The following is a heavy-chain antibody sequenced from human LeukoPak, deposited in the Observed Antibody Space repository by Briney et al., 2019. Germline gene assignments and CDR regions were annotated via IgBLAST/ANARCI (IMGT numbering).Heavy chain of an antibody. V-gene: IGHV4-59*12. Sequence: SETLSLTCTVSGGSISSYYWSWIRQPPGKGLEWIGYIYYSGSTNYNPSLKSRVTISVDTSKNQFSLKLSSVTAADTAVYYCARGPTDMDSSPSDFDYWGQGTLVTVSS. D-gene: IGHD6-6*01. CDR1: GGSISSYY. CDR2: IYYSGST. CDR3: ARGPTDMDSSPSDFDY. J-gene: IGHJ4*02.